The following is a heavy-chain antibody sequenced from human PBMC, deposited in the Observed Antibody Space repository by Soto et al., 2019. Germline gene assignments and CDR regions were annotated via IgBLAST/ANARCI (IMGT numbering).Heavy chain of an antibody. CDR1: GFTFSNAW. CDR2: IKSKTDGGTT. CDR3: PTKGHSIPPYDAFDI. V-gene: IGHV3-15*01. Sequence: GGSLRLSCAASGFTFSNAWMSWVRQAPGKGLEWVGRIKSKTDGGTTDYAAPVKGRFTISRDDSKNTLYLQINSLKTEDTAVYYCPTKGHSIPPYDAFDIWGQGTMVTVSS. D-gene: IGHD3-22*01. J-gene: IGHJ3*02.